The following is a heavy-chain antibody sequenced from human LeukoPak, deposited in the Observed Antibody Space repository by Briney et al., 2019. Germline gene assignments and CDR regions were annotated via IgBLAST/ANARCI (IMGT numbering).Heavy chain of an antibody. J-gene: IGHJ4*02. CDR2: ISSSSSYI. Sequence: GGSLRLSCAASGFTFSSYSMNWVRQAPGKGLEWVSSISSSSSYIYYADSVKGRFTISRDNAKNSLYLRMNSLRAEDTAVYYCARWKRGYSGYDQSGLDYWGQGTLVTVSS. CDR1: GFTFSSYS. CDR3: ARWKRGYSGYDQSGLDY. D-gene: IGHD5-12*01. V-gene: IGHV3-21*01.